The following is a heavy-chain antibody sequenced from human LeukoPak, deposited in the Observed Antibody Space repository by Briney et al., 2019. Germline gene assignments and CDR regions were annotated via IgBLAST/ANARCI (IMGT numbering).Heavy chain of an antibody. CDR2: IRYNGNNQ. D-gene: IGHD3-10*01. CDR1: GFTFNNYG. J-gene: IGHJ6*03. CDR3: AKDSAFYYIDV. Sequence: GGSLRLSCAASGFTFNNYGMHWVRQAPGKGLEWVAFIRYNGNNQYYADPVKGRFTISRDNSKNTLYLQMNSLKGDDTAVYYCAKDSAFYYIDVWGKGTTVIISS. V-gene: IGHV3-30*02.